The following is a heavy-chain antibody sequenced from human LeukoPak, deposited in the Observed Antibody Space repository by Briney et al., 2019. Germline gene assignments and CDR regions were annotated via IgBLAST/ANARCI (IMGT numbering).Heavy chain of an antibody. V-gene: IGHV3-30-3*01. CDR3: ARDSVPLTYYYDSSGYSYFDY. CDR2: ISYDGSNK. Sequence: GGSLRLSCAASGFTFSSYAMHWVRQGPGKGLEWVAVISYDGSNKYYTDSVKGRFTISRDNSKNTLYLQMNSLRAEDTAVYYCARDSVPLTYYYDSSGYSYFDYWGQGTLVTVSS. D-gene: IGHD3-22*01. J-gene: IGHJ4*02. CDR1: GFTFSSYA.